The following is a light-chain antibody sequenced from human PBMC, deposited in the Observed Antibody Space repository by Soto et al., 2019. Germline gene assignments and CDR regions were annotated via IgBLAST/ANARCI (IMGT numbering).Light chain of an antibody. J-gene: IGKJ1*01. CDR1: RNVGSN. CDR3: QQYNDWKT. Sequence: ETVMTQSPATLSVSPGERATLSCRASRNVGSNLAWYQQKPGQAPRLLIYGASTRATGIPDRFSGSGSGTEFTLTISSMQSEDFAVYYCQQYNDWKTFGQGTKVEIK. V-gene: IGKV3-15*01. CDR2: GAS.